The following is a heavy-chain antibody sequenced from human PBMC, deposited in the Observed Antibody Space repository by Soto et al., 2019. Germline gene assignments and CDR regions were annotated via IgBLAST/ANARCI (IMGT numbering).Heavy chain of an antibody. V-gene: IGHV1-69*01. J-gene: IGHJ4*02. CDR1: GGTFSSYA. Sequence: QVQLVQSGAEVKKPGSSVKVSCKASGGTFSSYATSWVRQAPGQGLEWMGGSIPIFGTANYAQKFQGRVTITADESTSTAYMELSSLRSEDTAVYYCAREKVAGRPYFDYWGQGTLVTVSS. CDR3: AREKVAGRPYFDY. CDR2: SIPIFGTA. D-gene: IGHD6-19*01.